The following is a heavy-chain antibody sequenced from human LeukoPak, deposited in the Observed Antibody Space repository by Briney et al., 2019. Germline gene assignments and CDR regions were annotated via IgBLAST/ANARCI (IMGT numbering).Heavy chain of an antibody. J-gene: IGHJ5*02. Sequence: PSETLSLTCAAYGGSLSGYFWSWIRQPPGKGLEWIGEINDSGSTNYNPSLKSRVTISLDTSKNQFFLKLSSVTAADTAVYYCARGTTMIVVVHNWFDPWGQGTLVTVSS. CDR3: ARGTTMIVVVHNWFDP. D-gene: IGHD3-22*01. CDR2: INDSGST. CDR1: GGSLSGYF. V-gene: IGHV4-34*01.